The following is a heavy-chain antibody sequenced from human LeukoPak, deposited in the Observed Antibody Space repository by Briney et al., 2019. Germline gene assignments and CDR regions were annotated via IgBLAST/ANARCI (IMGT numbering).Heavy chain of an antibody. Sequence: GGSLRLSCAASGFTFSSYGMHWVRQAPGKGLEWVAVISYDGSSKYYADSVKGRFTISRDNSKNTLYLQMNSLRAEDTAVYYCARAASFDYWGQGTLVTVSS. CDR2: ISYDGSSK. CDR1: GFTFSSYG. J-gene: IGHJ4*02. CDR3: ARAASFDY. D-gene: IGHD2-15*01. V-gene: IGHV3-30*19.